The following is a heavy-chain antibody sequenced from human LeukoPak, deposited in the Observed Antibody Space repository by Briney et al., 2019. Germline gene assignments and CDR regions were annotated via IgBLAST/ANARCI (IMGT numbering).Heavy chain of an antibody. J-gene: IGHJ4*02. V-gene: IGHV3-30*02. CDR2: IRYDGSNK. D-gene: IGHD2-2*01. CDR3: AKDTKDIVVVPAASRPGALDY. CDR1: GFTFSSYG. Sequence: GGPLRLSCAASGFTFSSYGMHWVRQAPGKGLEWVAFIRYDGSNKYYADSVKGRFTISRDNSKNTLYLQMNSLRAEDTAVYYCAKDTKDIVVVPAASRPGALDYWGQGTLVTVSS.